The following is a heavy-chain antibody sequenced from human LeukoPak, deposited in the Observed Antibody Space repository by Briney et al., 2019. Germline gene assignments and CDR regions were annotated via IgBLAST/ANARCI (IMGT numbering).Heavy chain of an antibody. Sequence: GGSLRLSCAASGFTFYNYAMSWVRQAPGKGLEWVSAICDSGGCTYYADSVRGRFTISRDNSKNTLYLQMNSLRAEDTAVYKCARTSTVTANFDYWGQGTLVTVSS. CDR2: ICDSGGCT. J-gene: IGHJ4*02. V-gene: IGHV3-23*01. D-gene: IGHD4-17*01. CDR3: ARTSTVTANFDY. CDR1: GFTFYNYA.